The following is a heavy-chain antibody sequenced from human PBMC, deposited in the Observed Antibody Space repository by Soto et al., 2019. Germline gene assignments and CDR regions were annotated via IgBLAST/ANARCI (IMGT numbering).Heavy chain of an antibody. CDR2: IIPIFGTA. J-gene: IGHJ3*02. CDR3: ATPAYDFWSGPDLSKRAFDI. V-gene: IGHV1-69*13. Sequence: SVKVSCKASGGTFSSYAISWVRQAPGQGLEWMGGIIPIFGTANYAQKFQGRVTITADESASTAYMELSSLRSEDTAVYYCATPAYDFWSGPDLSKRAFDIWGQGTMVTVSS. CDR1: GGTFSSYA. D-gene: IGHD3-3*01.